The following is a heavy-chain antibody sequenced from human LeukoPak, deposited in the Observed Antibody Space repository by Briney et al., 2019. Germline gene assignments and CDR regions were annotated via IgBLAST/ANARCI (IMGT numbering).Heavy chain of an antibody. D-gene: IGHD2-2*01. CDR2: IKQDGSEK. Sequence: PRGTLSPSWAASGFTLSAFWVDWVRQAPGKGLEWVAGIKQDGSEKYYVDSVKGRFTISRDDAKTSLYLQMNSLRAEDTAVYYCARDECSRTDCYARIFDYWGQGTLVTVSS. J-gene: IGHJ4*03. CDR3: ARDECSRTDCYARIFDY. CDR1: GFTLSAFW. V-gene: IGHV3-7*04.